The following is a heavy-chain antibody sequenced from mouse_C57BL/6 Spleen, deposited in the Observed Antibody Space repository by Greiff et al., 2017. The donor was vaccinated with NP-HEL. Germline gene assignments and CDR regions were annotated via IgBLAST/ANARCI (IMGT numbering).Heavy chain of an antibody. Sequence: QVQLKQSGAELARPGASVKLSCKASGYTFTSYGISWVKQRTGQGLEWIGEIYPRSGNTYYNEKFKGKATLTADKSSSTAYMELRSLTSEDSAVYFCANPIYYDYDFDYWGQGTTLTVSS. D-gene: IGHD2-4*01. CDR2: IYPRSGNT. V-gene: IGHV1-81*01. J-gene: IGHJ2*01. CDR3: ANPIYYDYDFDY. CDR1: GYTFTSYG.